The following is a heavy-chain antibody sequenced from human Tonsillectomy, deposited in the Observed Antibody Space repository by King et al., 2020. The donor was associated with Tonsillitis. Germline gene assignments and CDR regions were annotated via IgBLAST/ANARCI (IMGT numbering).Heavy chain of an antibody. J-gene: IGHJ4*02. CDR3: AKDTTASYYTADFDY. CDR2: ISWNSGTI. Sequence: VQLVESGGGLVQPGRSLRLSCAASGFTFDDYAMHWVRQVPGKGLEWVSGISWNSGTIGYADSVKGRFTISRDNAKNSLYLQMNSLRTEDTALYYCAKDTTASYYTADFDYGGQGTLVTVSS. V-gene: IGHV3-9*01. CDR1: GFTFDDYA. D-gene: IGHD1-26*01.